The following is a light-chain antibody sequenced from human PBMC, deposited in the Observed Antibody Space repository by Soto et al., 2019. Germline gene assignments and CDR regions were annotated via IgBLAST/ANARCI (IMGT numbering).Light chain of an antibody. J-gene: IGKJ1*01. CDR3: MQGSHWPPWT. CDR1: QSLLSSDGNTF. Sequence: DVVMTQSPLSLPVTLGQPASISCRSSQSLLSSDGNTFLNWFQQRPGQSPRRLIYKVSNRDSGAPDRFNGSGSGTDFTLTISRVEAEDVGVYYCMQGSHWPPWTFGQGTKVEIK. V-gene: IGKV2-30*01. CDR2: KVS.